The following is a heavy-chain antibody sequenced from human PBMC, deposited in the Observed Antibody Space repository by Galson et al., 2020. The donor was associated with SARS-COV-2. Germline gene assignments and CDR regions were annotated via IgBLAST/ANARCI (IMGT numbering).Heavy chain of an antibody. D-gene: IGHD6-13*01. CDR1: GGSISSYY. CDR3: AKHSSTWRYYYYFMDV. Sequence: ETLSLTCTVSGGSISSYYWSWIRQPPGQGLEWIGYLYDNGYTKYNPSLQSRVTISVDTSRNQFSLKLNSVTAADTAVYYCAKHSSTWRYYYYFMDVWGKGTTVTVSS. CDR2: LYDNGYT. J-gene: IGHJ6*03. V-gene: IGHV4-59*08.